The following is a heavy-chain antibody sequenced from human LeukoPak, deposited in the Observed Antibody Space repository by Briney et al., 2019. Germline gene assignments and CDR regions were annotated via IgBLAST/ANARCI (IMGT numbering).Heavy chain of an antibody. D-gene: IGHD4-11*01. CDR3: AKAAQRGFDYSNSLEP. J-gene: IGHJ5*02. CDR1: GFTFSHYG. V-gene: IGHV3-33*06. CDR2: IWSDGTNQ. Sequence: GRSLRLSCEASGFTFSHYGMHWVRQAQGKALGWVGVIWSDGTNQYYADSVRGRFTISRDNFKTTVSLQTNSLRAEDTGVYYCAKAAQRGFDYSNSLEPWGQGSLVTVSS.